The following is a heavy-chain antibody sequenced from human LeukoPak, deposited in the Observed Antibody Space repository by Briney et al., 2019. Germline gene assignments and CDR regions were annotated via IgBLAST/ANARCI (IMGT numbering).Heavy chain of an antibody. V-gene: IGHV3-21*01. J-gene: IGHJ4*02. Sequence: GGSLRLSCATSGLTFSSYAMSWVRQAPGKGLEWVSSISTGSSFIYYADSVKGRFTISRDIAKNSLYLQMNSLRAEDTAVYYCARTDYYDKSIDYWGQGTLVTVS. D-gene: IGHD3-22*01. CDR1: GLTFSSYA. CDR2: ISTGSSFI. CDR3: ARTDYYDKSIDY.